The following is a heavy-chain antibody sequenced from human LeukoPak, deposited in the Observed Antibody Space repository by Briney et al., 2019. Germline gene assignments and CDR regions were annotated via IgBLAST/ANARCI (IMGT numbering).Heavy chain of an antibody. CDR1: GGSISSYY. CDR3: ARLTSYDYDSRVRDY. D-gene: IGHD3-10*01. J-gene: IGHJ4*02. V-gene: IGHV4-59*01. Sequence: SETLSLTCTVSGGSISSYYWTWIRQPPGKGLEWIGYIYYSGSSNYNPSLKSRVTISVDTSKNQFSLKLSSVTAADTAVYYCARLTSYDYDSRVRDYWCQGTLVTVS. CDR2: IYYSGSS.